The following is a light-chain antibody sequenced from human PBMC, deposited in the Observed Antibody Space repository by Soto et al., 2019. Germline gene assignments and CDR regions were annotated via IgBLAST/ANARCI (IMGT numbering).Light chain of an antibody. CDR2: NND. J-gene: IGLJ2*01. V-gene: IGLV1-47*02. CDR1: SSNIGSNS. CDR3: ASWDDSLTGLV. Sequence: QSVLTQPPSASGTPGQRVTISCSGSSSNIGSNSVYWYHHLPGTAPKLFIYNNDQRPSGVPDRISGSKSGTSASLAVSGLRSGDEADYYCASWDDSLTGLVFGGGTKVTVL.